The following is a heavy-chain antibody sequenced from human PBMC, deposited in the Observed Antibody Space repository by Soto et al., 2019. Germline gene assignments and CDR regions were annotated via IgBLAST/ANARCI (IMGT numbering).Heavy chain of an antibody. Sequence: ASLKVSCKASGYTFTGYYIHWGRQAPGQGLEWMGWINPNSGGTNYAQNFQGRVTMTRDTSISTAYMELGRLRSDDTAVYYCARVPFSIAAAGPAFDYWGQGTLVTVSS. J-gene: IGHJ4*02. CDR3: ARVPFSIAAAGPAFDY. V-gene: IGHV1-2*02. CDR1: GYTFTGYY. D-gene: IGHD6-13*01. CDR2: INPNSGGT.